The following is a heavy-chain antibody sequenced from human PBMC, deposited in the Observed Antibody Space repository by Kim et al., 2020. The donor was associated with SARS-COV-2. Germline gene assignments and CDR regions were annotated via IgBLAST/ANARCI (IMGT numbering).Heavy chain of an antibody. Sequence: GGSLRLSCAASGFTFSPSGMNWVRQAPGKGLEWISFISGTTDDIHYADSVKGRFTISRDNANNSLYLHMSSLRHEDTALYYCSRAWSPGFTMDSWGQGAL. D-gene: IGHD3-3*01. CDR1: GFTFSPSG. V-gene: IGHV3-48*02. CDR2: ISGTTDDI. CDR3: SRAWSPGFTMDS. J-gene: IGHJ4*02.